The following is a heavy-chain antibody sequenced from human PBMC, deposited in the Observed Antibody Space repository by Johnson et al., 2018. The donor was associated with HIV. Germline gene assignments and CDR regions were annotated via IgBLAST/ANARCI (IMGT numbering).Heavy chain of an antibody. CDR2: ISSSGRTA. CDR3: VRRMVVGYVAFDI. Sequence: QVQLVESGGGLVKAGGSLRLSCAASGFTFSDHYMTWIRQAPGKGLECISSISSSGRTAYYADSVKGRFTIYRNNVQNSMFLQMNSLRSDDTAVYFGVRRMVVGYVAFDIWGQGTMVSVSS. V-gene: IGHV3-11*04. CDR1: GFTFSDHY. J-gene: IGHJ3*02. D-gene: IGHD2-21*01.